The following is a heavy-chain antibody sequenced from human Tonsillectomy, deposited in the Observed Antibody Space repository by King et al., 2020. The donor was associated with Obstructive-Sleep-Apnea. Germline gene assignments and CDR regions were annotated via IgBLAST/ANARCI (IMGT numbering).Heavy chain of an antibody. J-gene: IGHJ6*02. CDR3: ARCQGSDYYYGMDV. D-gene: IGHD6-6*01. Sequence: VQLQESGPGLVKPSETLSLTCTVSGGSISSGGYYWSWIRQHPGKGLEWIGYIYYSGSTYYNPSLKSRVTISVDTSKNQFSLKLSCVTAADTAVYYCARCQGSDYYYGMDVWGQGTTVTVSS. CDR2: IYYSGST. V-gene: IGHV4-31*03. CDR1: GGSISSGGYY.